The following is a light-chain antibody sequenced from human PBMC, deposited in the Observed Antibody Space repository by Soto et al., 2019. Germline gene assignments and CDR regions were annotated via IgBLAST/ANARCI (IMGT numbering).Light chain of an antibody. CDR3: CSFAGSFSYV. CDR1: ISDITDSNS. CDR2: DVT. Sequence: QSALTQPASVSGSPGQSITISCTGIISDITDSNSVSWYQHHPGKVPKLIIYDVTERPAGVPDRFSGSKSGNTASLTISGLQAEDEADYSCCSFAGSFSYVFGGGTKVTVL. V-gene: IGLV2-11*01. J-gene: IGLJ1*01.